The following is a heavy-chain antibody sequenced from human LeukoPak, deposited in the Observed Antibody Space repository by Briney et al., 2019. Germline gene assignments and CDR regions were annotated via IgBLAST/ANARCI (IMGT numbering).Heavy chain of an antibody. CDR1: GYTFTGYY. V-gene: IGHV1-2*02. CDR3: ASHRGYCSTTSCYAPVPFDY. CDR2: INPNSGGT. D-gene: IGHD2-2*01. J-gene: IGHJ4*02. Sequence: GASVKVSCKASGYTFTGYYMHWVRQAPGQGLEWMGWINPNSGGTNYAQKFQGRVTMTRDTSITTAYMELISLRSDDTAVYYCASHRGYCSTTSCYAPVPFDYWGQGTLVTVSS.